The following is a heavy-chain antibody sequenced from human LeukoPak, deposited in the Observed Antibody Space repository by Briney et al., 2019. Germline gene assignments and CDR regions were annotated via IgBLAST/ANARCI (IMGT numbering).Heavy chain of an antibody. CDR1: GYSFATYW. D-gene: IGHD4-23*01. J-gene: IGHJ4*02. V-gene: IGHV5-51*01. CDR2: IYPGDSDT. Sequence: PGASLQISCKGSGYSFATYWIGWVRQLPGKGLEWMGIIYPGDSDTRYSPSFQGQVTISADKSISTAYLQWSSLKASDTAMYYCARHLYGGKSGVDYWGQGTLVTVSS. CDR3: ARHLYGGKSGVDY.